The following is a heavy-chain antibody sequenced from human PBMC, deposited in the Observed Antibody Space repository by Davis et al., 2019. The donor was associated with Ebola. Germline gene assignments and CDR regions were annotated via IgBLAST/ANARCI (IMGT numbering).Heavy chain of an antibody. CDR3: ARQAYYGMDV. CDR2: IYHSGSS. Sequence: MPSETLSLICDVSGVAISNGGYSWNWIRQSPGKGLEWIGDIYHSGSSNLNPSLERRVTIAVDASKNQFSLKLSSVTAADTAVYYCARQAYYGMDVWGQGTTVTVSS. J-gene: IGHJ6*02. CDR1: GVAISNGGYS. V-gene: IGHV4-30-2*06.